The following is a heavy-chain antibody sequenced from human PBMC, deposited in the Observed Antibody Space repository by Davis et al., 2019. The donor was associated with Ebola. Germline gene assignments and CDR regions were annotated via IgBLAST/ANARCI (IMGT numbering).Heavy chain of an antibody. CDR2: ISGSGGST. J-gene: IGHJ4*02. CDR3: AKDRDGFSGYDHFDY. D-gene: IGHD5-12*01. Sequence: PGGSLRLSCVASGLNFNDYAMSWVRQAPGKGLEWVSDISGSGGSTYYADSVKGRFTISRDNSKDTLYLEMNSLRAEDTAVYYCAKDRDGFSGYDHFDYWGQGTLVTVSS. V-gene: IGHV3-23*01. CDR1: GLNFNDYA.